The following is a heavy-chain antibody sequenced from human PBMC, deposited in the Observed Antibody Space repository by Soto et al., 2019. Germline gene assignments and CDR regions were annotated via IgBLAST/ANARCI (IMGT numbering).Heavy chain of an antibody. CDR3: ASGHDAYKVRY. CDR2: IYYTGNT. CDR1: GGSISSGGTGSY. J-gene: IGHJ4*02. D-gene: IGHD1-1*01. Sequence: QVQLQESGPGLVKPSQTLSLTCTVSGGSISSGGTGSYWTWIRQLPGKGLEWIGYIYYTGNTYYNPSLKSRPTVSIDTAENQLSLKLTSVTAADTAVYFCASGHDAYKVRYWGKGTLVTVSS. V-gene: IGHV4-31*03.